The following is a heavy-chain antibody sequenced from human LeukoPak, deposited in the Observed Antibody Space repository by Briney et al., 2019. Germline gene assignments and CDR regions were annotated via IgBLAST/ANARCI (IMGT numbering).Heavy chain of an antibody. V-gene: IGHV3-33*01. Sequence: PGGSLRLSCAASGFTFSSYGMHWVRQAPGKGLEWVAVIWYDGSNKYYADSVKGRFTISRDNSKNTLYLQMNSLRAEDTAVYYCARDWDSSGWYPLSFDYWGQGTLVTVSS. CDR3: ARDWDSSGWYPLSFDY. D-gene: IGHD6-19*01. CDR2: IWYDGSNK. CDR1: GFTFSSYG. J-gene: IGHJ4*02.